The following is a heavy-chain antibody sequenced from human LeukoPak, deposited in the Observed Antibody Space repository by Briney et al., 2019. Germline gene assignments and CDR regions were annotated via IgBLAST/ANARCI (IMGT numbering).Heavy chain of an antibody. CDR3: AKGIYSSGWSYFDY. CDR1: GFTFSNSA. CDR2: LSGSGITT. D-gene: IGHD6-19*01. J-gene: IGHJ4*01. V-gene: IGHV3-23*01. Sequence: GGSLRLPCAASGFTFSNSAMSWVRQAPGKGLEWVSTLSGSGITTYYADSVKGRFTISRDNSKNTLYLQMNSLRAEDTAIYYCAKGIYSSGWSYFDYWGHGTLVTVSS.